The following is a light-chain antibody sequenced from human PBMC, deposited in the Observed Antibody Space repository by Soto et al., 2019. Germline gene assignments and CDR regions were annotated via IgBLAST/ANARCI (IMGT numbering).Light chain of an antibody. CDR2: DAS. Sequence: EIVLTQSPATLSLSPGERATLSYRASQSVSSYLVWYQQKPGQAPRLLIYDASNRATGIPARFSGSGSGTDFTLTISSLEPEDFAVYYCQQRSTFGQGTKLEIK. J-gene: IGKJ2*01. CDR3: QQRST. V-gene: IGKV3-11*01. CDR1: QSVSSY.